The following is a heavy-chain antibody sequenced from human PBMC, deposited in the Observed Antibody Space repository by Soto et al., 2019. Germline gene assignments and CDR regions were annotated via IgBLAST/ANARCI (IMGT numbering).Heavy chain of an antibody. CDR1: GGTFSSYA. J-gene: IGHJ5*02. V-gene: IGHV1-69*06. CDR3: ARVWESSSSGPTWFDP. D-gene: IGHD6-6*01. CDR2: IIPIFGTA. Sequence: SVKVSCKASGGTFSSYAISWLRQAPGQGLEWMGGIIPIFGTANYAQKFQGRVTITADKSTSTAYMELSSLRSEDTAVYYCARVWESSSSGPTWFDPWGQGTLVTVSS.